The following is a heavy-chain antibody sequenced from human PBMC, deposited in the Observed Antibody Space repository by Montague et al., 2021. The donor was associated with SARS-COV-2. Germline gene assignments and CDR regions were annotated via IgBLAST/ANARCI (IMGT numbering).Heavy chain of an antibody. CDR3: ARHLAYCSSTSCYEGRFDP. CDR2: IYYSGST. Sequence: TLSLTCTVSGGSISSSSYYWGWIRQSPGKGLEWIGSIYYSGSTYYKPSLKSRVTISVDTSKNQFSLKLSSVTAADTAVYYCARHLAYCSSTSCYEGRFDPWGQGTLVTVSS. V-gene: IGHV4-39*01. D-gene: IGHD2-2*01. CDR1: GGSISSSSYY. J-gene: IGHJ5*02.